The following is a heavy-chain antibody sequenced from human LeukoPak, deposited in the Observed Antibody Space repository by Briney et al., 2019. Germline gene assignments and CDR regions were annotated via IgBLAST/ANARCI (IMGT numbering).Heavy chain of an antibody. CDR1: GYSISSGYY. CDR2: MYHSGST. V-gene: IGHV4-38-2*01. Sequence: SETLSLTCAVSGYSISSGYYWGWIRQPLGKGLEWIGSMYHSGSTYYNPSLKSRVTISVDTSKNQFSLKLSSVTAADTAVYYCARAFYYDSSGYLGPAFDIWGQGTMVTVSS. CDR3: ARAFYYDSSGYLGPAFDI. D-gene: IGHD3-22*01. J-gene: IGHJ3*02.